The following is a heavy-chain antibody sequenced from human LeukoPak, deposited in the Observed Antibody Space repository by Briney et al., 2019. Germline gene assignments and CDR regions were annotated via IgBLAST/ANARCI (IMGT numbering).Heavy chain of an antibody. V-gene: IGHV3-30*02. Sequence: HTGGSLRLSCAASGFTFSSYGMHWVRQAPGKVLEWVAFIRYDRSNKYYADSVKGRFTISRDNSKNTLYLQMNSLRAEDTAVYYCAAMTSVTTGDYWGQGTLVTVSS. J-gene: IGHJ4*02. CDR2: IRYDRSNK. CDR3: AAMTSVTTGDY. D-gene: IGHD4-11*01. CDR1: GFTFSSYG.